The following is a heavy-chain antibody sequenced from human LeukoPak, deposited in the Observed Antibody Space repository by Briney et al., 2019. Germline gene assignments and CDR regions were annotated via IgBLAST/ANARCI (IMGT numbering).Heavy chain of an antibody. CDR2: IYPGDSET. D-gene: IGHD5-12*01. V-gene: IGHV5-51*01. Sequence: GESLKISCKGSGYTFSNYWIGWVRQMPGKGLEWMVIIYPGDSETRYSPSFQDHVTISADKSTGTAYLQWSSLKASDSAMYYCARHLVYIGPCPDYWGQGTLVTVSS. CDR3: ARHLVYIGPCPDY. CDR1: GYTFSNYW. J-gene: IGHJ4*02.